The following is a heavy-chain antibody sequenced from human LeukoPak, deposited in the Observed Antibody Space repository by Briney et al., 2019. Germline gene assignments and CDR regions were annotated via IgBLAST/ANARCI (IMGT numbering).Heavy chain of an antibody. CDR1: GFTFSSYA. CDR2: ISYDGSKT. V-gene: IGHV3-30-3*01. CDR3: ARDAGYSSGWGTFQH. D-gene: IGHD6-19*01. Sequence: GGSLRLSRAASGFTFSSYAIHWVRQAPGKGLEWVAVISYDGSKTYYSDSVQGRFIISRDNSKNTLNLQMNILRTDDTAVYFCARDAGYSSGWGTFQHWGQGTLVSVPS. J-gene: IGHJ1*01.